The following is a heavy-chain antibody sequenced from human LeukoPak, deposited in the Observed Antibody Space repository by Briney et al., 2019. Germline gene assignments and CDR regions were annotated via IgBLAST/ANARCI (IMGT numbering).Heavy chain of an antibody. CDR3: ARHYPGGDYFIDY. V-gene: IGHV5-51*01. CDR2: IFPDDSDT. J-gene: IGHJ4*02. CDR1: GYSFTSYW. D-gene: IGHD4-17*01. Sequence: HGESLKISCKGSGYSFTSYWIAWVRQMPGRGLEWMGIIFPDDSDTRYSPSFQDQVTISADKSISTASLQWSSLKASDTAIYYCARHYPGGDYFIDYWGQGTLVTVSS.